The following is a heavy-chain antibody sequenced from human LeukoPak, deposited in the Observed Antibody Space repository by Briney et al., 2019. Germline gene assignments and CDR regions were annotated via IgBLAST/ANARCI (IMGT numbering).Heavy chain of an antibody. CDR2: INPDGGIT. Sequence: GGSLRLSCADSGFTLSKYWVHWVRQPPGKGLVWVSRINPDGGITNYADSVRDRFTISRDNAKNTLYLQMNSLRAEDTAVYYCARDRRVTTVVDNWFDPWGQGTLVTVSS. CDR1: GFTLSKYW. D-gene: IGHD4-23*01. V-gene: IGHV3-74*01. CDR3: ARDRRVTTVVDNWFDP. J-gene: IGHJ5*02.